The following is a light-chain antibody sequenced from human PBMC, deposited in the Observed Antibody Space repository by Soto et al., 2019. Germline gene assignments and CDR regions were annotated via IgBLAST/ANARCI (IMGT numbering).Light chain of an antibody. CDR2: GNS. J-gene: IGLJ3*02. CDR3: ATWDDSLSGHWV. Sequence: QSVLTQPPSVSGAPGQRVTISCTGSSSNIGAGYDVHWYQQLPGTAPKLLIYGNSNRPSGVPDRFSGSKSGTSASLAISGLRSEDEADYYCATWDDSLSGHWVFGGGTKVTVL. CDR1: SSNIGAGYD. V-gene: IGLV1-40*01.